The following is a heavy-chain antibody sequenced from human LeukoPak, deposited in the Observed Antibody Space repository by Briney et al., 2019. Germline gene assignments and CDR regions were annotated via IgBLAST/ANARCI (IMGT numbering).Heavy chain of an antibody. V-gene: IGHV4-39*01. CDR2: IYNSGST. J-gene: IGHJ4*02. D-gene: IGHD3-22*01. Sequence: SETLSLTCTVSGGSISSSSYYWGWIRQPPGKGLEWIGSIYNSGSTYYNPSLKSRVTISADTSKNQFSLKLSSVTAADTAVYYCASLTYYYDSSGYYTLRDYWGQGTLVSVSS. CDR3: ASLTYYYDSSGYYTLRDY. CDR1: GGSISSSSYY.